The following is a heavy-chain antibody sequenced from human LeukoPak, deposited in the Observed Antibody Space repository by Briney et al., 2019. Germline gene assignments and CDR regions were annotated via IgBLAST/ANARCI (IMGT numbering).Heavy chain of an antibody. J-gene: IGHJ6*02. CDR3: ASCREGYNEYYYGMDV. Sequence: GGSLRLSCAASGFTVSSYYMSWVRQAPGKGLEWVSVIYSSGGTYYADSVKGRFSISRDNSKNTLYLQMNSLRAEDTAVYYCASCREGYNEYYYGMDVWGQGTTVTVSS. CDR2: IYSSGGT. V-gene: IGHV3-66*01. CDR1: GFTVSSYY. D-gene: IGHD5-24*01.